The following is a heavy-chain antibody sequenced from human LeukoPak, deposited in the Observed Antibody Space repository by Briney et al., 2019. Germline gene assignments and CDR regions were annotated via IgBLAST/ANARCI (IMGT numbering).Heavy chain of an antibody. CDR2: INSNSGGT. CDR3: ATLGQPTYCSSTSCLYGMDV. V-gene: IGHV1-2*02. D-gene: IGHD2-2*01. Sequence: ASVKVSCKASRYTFTGYYMHWVRQAPGQGLEWMGWINSNSGGTNYAQKFQGRVTMTRDTSISTAYMELGRLRSDDTAVYYCATLGQPTYCSSTSCLYGMDVWGQGTTVTVSS. J-gene: IGHJ6*02. CDR1: RYTFTGYY.